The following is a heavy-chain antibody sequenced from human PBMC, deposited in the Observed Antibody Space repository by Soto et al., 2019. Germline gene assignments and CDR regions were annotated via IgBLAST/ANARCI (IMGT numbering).Heavy chain of an antibody. CDR3: TTDYGYSSQRGYYYGMDV. CDR1: GFTFSNAW. V-gene: IGHV3-15*07. Sequence: GGSLRLSCAASGFTFSNAWMNWVRQAPGKGLEWVGRIKSKTDGGTTDYAAPVKGRFTISRDDSKNTLYLQMNSLKTEDTAVYYCTTDYGYSSQRGYYYGMDVWGQGTTVTVSS. J-gene: IGHJ6*02. D-gene: IGHD6-13*01. CDR2: IKSKTDGGTT.